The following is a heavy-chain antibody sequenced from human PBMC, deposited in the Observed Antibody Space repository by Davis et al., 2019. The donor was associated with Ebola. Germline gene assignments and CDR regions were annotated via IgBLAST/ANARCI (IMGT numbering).Heavy chain of an antibody. CDR2: VDDGGRV. D-gene: IGHD3-16*01. CDR1: GGSFSGHY. CDR3: TSYDS. V-gene: IGHV4-34*01. Sequence: LRLSCAVSGGSFSGHYWAWIRQPPGKGRECIGEVDDGGRVHYNPSLKSRVSISLDTSKNQFSLKVTSMTAADTAVYYCTSYDSWGQGAHVTVSS. J-gene: IGHJ4*02.